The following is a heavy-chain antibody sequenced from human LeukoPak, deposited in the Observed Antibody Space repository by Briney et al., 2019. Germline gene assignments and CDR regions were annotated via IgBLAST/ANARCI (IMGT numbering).Heavy chain of an antibody. Sequence: ASVKVACKASGGTFSCYAISWVRHAPGQGLEWMGGIIPIFGTANYAQKFQGRVTITTDESTSTAYMELSSLRSEDTAVYYCARRSVTDGYNRFFDYWGQGTLVTVSS. CDR1: GGTFSCYA. J-gene: IGHJ4*02. CDR3: ARRSVTDGYNRFFDY. D-gene: IGHD5-24*01. V-gene: IGHV1-69*05. CDR2: IIPIFGTA.